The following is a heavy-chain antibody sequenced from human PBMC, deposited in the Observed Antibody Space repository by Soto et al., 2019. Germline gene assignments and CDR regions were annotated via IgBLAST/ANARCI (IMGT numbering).Heavy chain of an antibody. CDR1: GYTFTGYY. D-gene: IGHD6-19*01. CDR2: INPNSGGT. Sequence: ASVKVSCKASGYTFTGYYIHWVRQAPGQGLEWMGWINPNSGGTNYAQKFQGRVTVTRDTSISTAYMDLSSLRSDDAAVYYCARMYTSGWYYFDLWGQGTLVTVSS. CDR3: ARMYTSGWYYFDL. J-gene: IGHJ4*02. V-gene: IGHV1-2*02.